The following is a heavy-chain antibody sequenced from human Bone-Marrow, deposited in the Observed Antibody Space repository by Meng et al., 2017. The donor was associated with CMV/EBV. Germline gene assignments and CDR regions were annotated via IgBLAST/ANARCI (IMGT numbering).Heavy chain of an antibody. CDR1: YA. CDR2: IIPIFGTA. CDR3: ARDAAGRYCSGGSCYGHYFDY. D-gene: IGHD2-15*01. J-gene: IGHJ4*02. V-gene: IGHV1-69*01. Sequence: YAISWVRQAPGQGLEWMGGIIPIFGTANYAQKFQGRVTITADESTSTAYMELSSLISEDTAVYYCARDAAGRYCSGGSCYGHYFDYWGQGTLVTVSS.